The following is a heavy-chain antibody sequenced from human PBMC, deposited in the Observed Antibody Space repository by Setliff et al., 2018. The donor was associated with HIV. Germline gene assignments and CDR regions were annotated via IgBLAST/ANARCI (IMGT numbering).Heavy chain of an antibody. D-gene: IGHD2-8*01. J-gene: IGHJ5*02. CDR3: ARRGRDGVLIVFATGFDP. CDR1: GGAISSSTYY. Sequence: SETLSLTCSVAGGAISSSTYYWGWIRQPPGKGLEWIGDIFYTGNTYYNPSLKSRVAISVDTSENQFSLKLNSVTAADTAVYYCARRGRDGVLIVFATGFDPWGQGTLVTVSS. V-gene: IGHV4-39*01. CDR2: IFYTGNT.